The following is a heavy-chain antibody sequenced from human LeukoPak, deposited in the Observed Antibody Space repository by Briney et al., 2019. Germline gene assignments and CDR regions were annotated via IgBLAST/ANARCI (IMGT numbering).Heavy chain of an antibody. Sequence: PSETLFLTCTVSGGSISSYYWSWIRQPPGKGLEWIGYIYYSGSTNYNPSLKSRVTISVDTSKNQFSLKLSSVTAADTAVYYCARTPFYCSSTSCSPYYFDYWGQGTLVTVSS. CDR3: ARTPFYCSSTSCSPYYFDY. J-gene: IGHJ4*02. V-gene: IGHV4-59*01. CDR1: GGSISSYY. CDR2: IYYSGST. D-gene: IGHD2-2*01.